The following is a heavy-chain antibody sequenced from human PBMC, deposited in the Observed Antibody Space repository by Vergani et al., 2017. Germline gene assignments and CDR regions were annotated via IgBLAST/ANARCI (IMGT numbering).Heavy chain of an antibody. CDR3: ARTVYADRGVETYYYYMDV. Sequence: QVQLVQSGAEVKKPGASVKVSCKASGYTFTGNYMNWVRQAPGQGLEWMGWINPNSGDTNYAQKFQGRVTMTRDTSITTAYMELSRLRSDDTAVYYCARTVYADRGVETYYYYMDVWGKGTTVTVSS. CDR1: GYTFTGNY. D-gene: IGHD2-21*02. V-gene: IGHV1-2*02. CDR2: INPNSGDT. J-gene: IGHJ6*03.